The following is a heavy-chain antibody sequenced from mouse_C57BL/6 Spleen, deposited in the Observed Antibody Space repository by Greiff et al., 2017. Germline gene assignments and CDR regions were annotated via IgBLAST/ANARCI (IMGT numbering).Heavy chain of an antibody. J-gene: IGHJ2*01. D-gene: IGHD1-1*01. Sequence: QVQLQQSGAERVKLGASVKFSCKAPAYAFSSPWRKWVKQRPGKGLKWIGQFYPGDGDPNYNGKFKGKATLTADKSSSTAYMPLSSLPSEDYAVYFVARSGRSPPNRWGRGTTLTGSS. CDR2: FYPGDGDP. CDR3: ARSGRSPPNR. CDR1: AYAFSSPW. V-gene: IGHV1-80*01.